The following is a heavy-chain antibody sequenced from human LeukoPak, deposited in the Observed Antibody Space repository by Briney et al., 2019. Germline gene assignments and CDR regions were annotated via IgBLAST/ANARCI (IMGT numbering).Heavy chain of an antibody. J-gene: IGHJ6*02. Sequence: NASETLSLTCAVSGGSISSGGYSWSWIRQPPGKGLEWIGYIYHSGSTYYNPSLKSRVTISVDRSKNQFSLKLSSVTAADTAVYYGAGEENGMDVWGQGTTVPVSS. CDR1: GGSISSGGYS. CDR2: IYHSGST. CDR3: AGEENGMDV. V-gene: IGHV4-30-2*01.